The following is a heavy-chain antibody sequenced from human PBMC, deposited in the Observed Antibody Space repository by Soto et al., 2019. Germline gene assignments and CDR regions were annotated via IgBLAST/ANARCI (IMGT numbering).Heavy chain of an antibody. CDR2: ISYDGSNK. D-gene: IGHD3-16*02. Sequence: GSLRLSCAASGFTFSSYGMHWVRQAPGKGLEWVAVISYDGSNKYYADSVKGRFTISRDNSKNTLYLQMNSLRAEDTAVYYCAKVPLSREVYFDYWGQGTLVTVSS. CDR3: AKVPLSREVYFDY. J-gene: IGHJ4*02. CDR1: GFTFSSYG. V-gene: IGHV3-30*18.